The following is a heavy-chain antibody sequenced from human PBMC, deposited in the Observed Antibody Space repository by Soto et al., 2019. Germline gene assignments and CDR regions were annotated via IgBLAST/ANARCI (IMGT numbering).Heavy chain of an antibody. CDR2: ISGSGDST. CDR1: GFTFSTYA. CDR3: AKDSFINLRGYDSY. J-gene: IGHJ4*02. D-gene: IGHD5-12*01. V-gene: IGHV3-23*01. Sequence: GGSLRLSCAASGFTFSTYAIIWVRQAPGKGLEWVSAISGSGDSTYYADSVKGRFTISRDNSKNTLYLQMSSLRAEDTAIYYCAKDSFINLRGYDSYWGQGTLVTVSS.